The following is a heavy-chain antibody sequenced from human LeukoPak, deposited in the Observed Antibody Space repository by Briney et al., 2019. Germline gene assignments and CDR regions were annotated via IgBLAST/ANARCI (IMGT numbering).Heavy chain of an antibody. CDR1: GYTFTSYG. D-gene: IGHD2-2*01. CDR3: AKSPTDIVVVPAAAPASRFYYYYYMDV. CDR2: ISAYNGNT. Sequence: ASVKVSCKASGYTFTSYGISWVRQAPGQGLEWMGWISAYNGNTNYAQKLQGRVTMTTDTSTSTAYMELRSLRSEDTAVYYCAKSPTDIVVVPAAAPASRFYYYYYMDVWGKGTTVTISS. V-gene: IGHV1-18*01. J-gene: IGHJ6*03.